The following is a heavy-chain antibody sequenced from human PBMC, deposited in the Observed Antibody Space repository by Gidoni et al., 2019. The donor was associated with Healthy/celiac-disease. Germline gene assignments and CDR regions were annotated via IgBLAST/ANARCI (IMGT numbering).Heavy chain of an antibody. CDR1: GFTVSSNY. Sequence: EVQLVESGGGLVQPGGSLSLSCAASGFTVSSNYMSWVRQAPGKGLEWVSVIYSGGSTYYADSVKGRFTISRDNSKNTLYLQMNSLRAEDTAVYYCARGGLAGATPFDYWGQGTLVTVSS. D-gene: IGHD1-26*01. CDR2: IYSGGST. V-gene: IGHV3-66*02. J-gene: IGHJ4*02. CDR3: ARGGLAGATPFDY.